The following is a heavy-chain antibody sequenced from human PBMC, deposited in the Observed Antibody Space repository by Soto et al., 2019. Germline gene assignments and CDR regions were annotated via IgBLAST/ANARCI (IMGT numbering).Heavy chain of an antibody. CDR2: IDNAGTDS. CDR3: ARGWFGPDV. CDR1: GFTLSGRS. D-gene: IGHD3-10*01. J-gene: IGHJ6*04. V-gene: IGHV3-74*01. Sequence: GGSLRLSCAASGFTLSGRSMHWVRQAPGKGLVWVSGIDNAGTDSTYADSVKGRFTSSRDNAKNMLYLQMSSLRVEDTAVYYCARGWFGPDVWGKGTTVTVSS.